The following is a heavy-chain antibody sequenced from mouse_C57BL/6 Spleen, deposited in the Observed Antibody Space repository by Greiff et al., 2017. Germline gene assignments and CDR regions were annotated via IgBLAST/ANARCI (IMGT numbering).Heavy chain of an antibody. J-gene: IGHJ4*01. V-gene: IGHV1-82*01. Sequence: VQLQQSGPELVKPGASVKISCKASGYAFSSSWMNWVKQRPGKGLEWIGRIYPGDGDTNYNGKFKGKATLTADKSSSTAYMQLSSLTSEDSAVYFCARGWDVGYAMDYWGQGTSVTVSS. D-gene: IGHD4-1*01. CDR3: ARGWDVGYAMDY. CDR1: GYAFSSSW. CDR2: IYPGDGDT.